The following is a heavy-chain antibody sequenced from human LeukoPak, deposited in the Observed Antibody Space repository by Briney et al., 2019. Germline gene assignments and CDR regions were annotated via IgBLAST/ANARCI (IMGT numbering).Heavy chain of an antibody. CDR2: IYYSGST. CDR1: GGSISSYY. D-gene: IGHD1-26*01. CDR3: ARGELGSYWPPRVGFQH. J-gene: IGHJ1*01. V-gene: IGHV4-59*01. Sequence: PSETLSLTCTVSGGSISSYYWSWIRQPPGKGLEWIGYIYYSGSTNYNPSLKSRVTISVDTSKNQFSLKLSSVTAADTAVYYCARGELGSYWPPRVGFQHWGQGTLVTVSS.